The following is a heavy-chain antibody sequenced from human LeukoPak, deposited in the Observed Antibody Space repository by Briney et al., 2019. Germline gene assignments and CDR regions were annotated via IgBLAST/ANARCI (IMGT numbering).Heavy chain of an antibody. CDR1: GFRFSDFG. CDR3: ARGAGNYYGTDTFDL. CDR2: IRSEENRF. D-gene: IGHD1-26*01. Sequence: GGSLRLSCEASGFRFSDFGLHWVRQAPGKGLEWVAFIRSEENRFYYLPSLRGRFTISRDNSKNTLFLQMSSMRHEDTALYYCARGAGNYYGTDTFDLWGQGTMVTVSS. V-gene: IGHV3-30*02. J-gene: IGHJ3*01.